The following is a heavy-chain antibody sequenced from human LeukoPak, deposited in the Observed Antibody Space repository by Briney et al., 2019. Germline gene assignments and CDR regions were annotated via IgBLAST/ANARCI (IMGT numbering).Heavy chain of an antibody. D-gene: IGHD3-22*01. CDR2: ISGSGGST. J-gene: IGHJ4*02. CDR3: AKGIDQVVVVIIS. Sequence: GGSLRLSCAASGFTFSSYAMSWVRQAPGKGLEWVSAISGSGGSTYYADSVKGRFTISRDNSKNTLYLQMNSQRAEDTAVYYCAKGIDQVVVVIISWGQGTLVTVSS. CDR1: GFTFSSYA. V-gene: IGHV3-23*01.